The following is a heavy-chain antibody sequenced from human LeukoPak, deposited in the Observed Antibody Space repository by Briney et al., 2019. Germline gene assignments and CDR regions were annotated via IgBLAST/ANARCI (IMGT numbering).Heavy chain of an antibody. CDR1: GFTFSSYA. Sequence: GGSLRLSCAASGFTFSSYAMSWVRQAPGKGLEWVSAISGSGGSTYYADSVKGRLTISRDNSKNTLYLQMNSLRAEDTAVYYCAKGPTVAGYRGGWEIMYDYWGQGTLVTVSS. D-gene: IGHD6-19*01. V-gene: IGHV3-23*01. CDR2: ISGSGGST. J-gene: IGHJ4*02. CDR3: AKGPTVAGYRGGWEIMYDY.